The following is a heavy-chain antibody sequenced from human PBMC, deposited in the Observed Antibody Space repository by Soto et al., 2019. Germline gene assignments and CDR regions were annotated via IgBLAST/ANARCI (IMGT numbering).Heavy chain of an antibody. V-gene: IGHV4-59*01. D-gene: IGHD6-6*01. CDR1: Y. Sequence: YGSLILHSPGKGLEWLGYVYYTGSTNYSPSLRSRVSISVDTSKNEFSLRLSSVTAADTAVYFCERSVAGPRQHIDNWGQGTQVSLYS. CDR3: ERSVAGPRQHIDN. J-gene: IGHJ4*02. CDR2: VYYTGST.